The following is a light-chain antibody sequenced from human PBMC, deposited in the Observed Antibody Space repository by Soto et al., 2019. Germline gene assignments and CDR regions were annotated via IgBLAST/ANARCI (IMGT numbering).Light chain of an antibody. CDR2: GAS. J-gene: IGKJ1*01. CDR1: QSVSSNY. Sequence: DSVLTQSPGTLSLSPGERATLSCRAIQSVSSNYLAWYQQKPGQAPRLLIYGASTRATGIPDRFSGSGSGTDFTLTISRLEPEDSAVYYCQQYGSSPTWTFGQGTKVDIK. CDR3: QQYGSSPTWT. V-gene: IGKV3-20*01.